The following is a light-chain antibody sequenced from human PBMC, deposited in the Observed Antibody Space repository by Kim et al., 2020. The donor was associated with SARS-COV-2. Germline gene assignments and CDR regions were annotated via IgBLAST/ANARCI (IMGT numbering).Light chain of an antibody. CDR1: QSVSSN. J-gene: IGKJ4*01. CDR3: QQYNNWPLP. CDR2: GAS. V-gene: IGKV3-15*01. Sequence: VSPGERATLSCRASQSVSSNLAWYQQKPGQAPRLLIYGASTRSTGIPARFSCSGSGTEFTLTISSLQSEDFALYYCQQYNNWPLPFGGGTKVDIK.